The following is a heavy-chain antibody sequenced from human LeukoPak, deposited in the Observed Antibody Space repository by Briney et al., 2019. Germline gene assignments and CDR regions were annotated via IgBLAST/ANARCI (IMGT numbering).Heavy chain of an antibody. CDR1: GYTFTSYG. Sequence: ASVKVSCKASGYTFTSYGISWVRQAPGQGLEWMGWISAYNGNTNYAQKFQGRVTMTRDTSISTAYMELSRLRSDDTAVYYCARDLEYYDFWSGYYNPGYYYMDVWGKGTTVTVSS. V-gene: IGHV1-18*01. D-gene: IGHD3-3*01. CDR2: ISAYNGNT. J-gene: IGHJ6*03. CDR3: ARDLEYYDFWSGYYNPGYYYMDV.